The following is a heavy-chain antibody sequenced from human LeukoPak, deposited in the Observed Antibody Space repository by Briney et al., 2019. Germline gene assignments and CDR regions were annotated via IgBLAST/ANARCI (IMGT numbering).Heavy chain of an antibody. CDR1: GDSINSLDL. J-gene: IGHJ4*02. Sequence: SKTLSLTCTVSGDSINSLDLWSWVRQPPGKGLEWIGEMYLSGTTHSNPSVKSRVTISIDKSKNQFFLNLSSVTAADTAVYYFSGRVGRCSSGLYYYYFDYWGQGTLVTVSS. CDR2: MYLSGTT. D-gene: IGHD2-2*01. CDR3: SGRVGRCSSGLYYYYFDY. V-gene: IGHV4-4*02.